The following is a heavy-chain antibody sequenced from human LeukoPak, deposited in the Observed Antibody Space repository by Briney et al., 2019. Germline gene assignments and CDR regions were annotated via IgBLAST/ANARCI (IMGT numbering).Heavy chain of an antibody. V-gene: IGHV1-18*04. D-gene: IGHD6-13*01. J-gene: IGHJ4*02. CDR2: ISAYNGNT. Sequence: ASVMVSCKASGYTFTSYGISWVRQAPGQGLEWMGWISAYNGNTNYAQKLQGRVTMTTDTSTSTAYMELRSLRSDDTAVYYCARVLSSSGYPPFDYWGQGTLVTVSS. CDR3: ARVLSSSGYPPFDY. CDR1: GYTFTSYG.